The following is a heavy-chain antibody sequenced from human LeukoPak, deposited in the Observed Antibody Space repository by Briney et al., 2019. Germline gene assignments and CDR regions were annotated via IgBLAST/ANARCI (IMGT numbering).Heavy chain of an antibody. CDR3: ASRYCSSTRCTAESFLDY. CDR1: GGSFSSYA. Sequence: GSSVKVSCKASGGSFSSYAISWVRQAPGQGLEWMGVIIPIFGTANYAQKFQGRVTITADESTSTAYMELSSLRSEDTAVYYCASRYCSSTRCTAESFLDYWGQGTLVTVSS. CDR2: IIPIFGTA. J-gene: IGHJ4*02. V-gene: IGHV1-69*01. D-gene: IGHD2-2*01.